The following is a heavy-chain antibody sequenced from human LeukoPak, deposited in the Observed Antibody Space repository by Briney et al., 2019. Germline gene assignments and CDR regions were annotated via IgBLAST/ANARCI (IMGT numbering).Heavy chain of an antibody. D-gene: IGHD5-18*01. CDR3: ARAMVIYYFDY. Sequence: PGGSLRLSCAASGLAFSSYEMNWVRQAPGKGLEWVSAISGSGGSTYYADSVKGRFTISRDNSKNTLYLQMNSLRAEDTAVYYCARAMVIYYFDYWGQGTLVTVSS. V-gene: IGHV3-23*01. J-gene: IGHJ4*02. CDR1: GLAFSSYE. CDR2: ISGSGGST.